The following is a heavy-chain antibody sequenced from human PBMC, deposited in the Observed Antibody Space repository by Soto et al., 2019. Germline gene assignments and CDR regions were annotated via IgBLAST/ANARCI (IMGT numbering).Heavy chain of an antibody. J-gene: IGHJ4*02. CDR1: GSTCSSYG. V-gene: IGHV3-33*01. CDR2: IWYDGSNK. D-gene: IGHD5-18*01. CDR3: ARDRGRYSYDSGYY. Sequence: GGSLLLSCAASGSTCSSYGMHWVRQAPGKGLEWVAVIWYDGSNKYYADSVKGRFTISRDNSKNTLYLQMNSLRADDTAVYYCARDRGRYSYDSGYYWAQGTLVTVSS.